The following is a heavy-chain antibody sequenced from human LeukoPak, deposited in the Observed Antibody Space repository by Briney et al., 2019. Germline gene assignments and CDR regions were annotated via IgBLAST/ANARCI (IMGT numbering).Heavy chain of an antibody. Sequence: GGSLRLSCAASGFTFSSYAMSWVRQAPGKGLEWVSGIRGSGTTTYYADSVKGRFTVSRDNSKNTVYLQMNSLRAEDTATYYCAKAGGHCTSLDCSEEGDYWGQGTLVTVSS. V-gene: IGHV3-23*01. D-gene: IGHD2-8*01. CDR2: IRGSGTTT. J-gene: IGHJ4*02. CDR3: AKAGGHCTSLDCSEEGDY. CDR1: GFTFSSYA.